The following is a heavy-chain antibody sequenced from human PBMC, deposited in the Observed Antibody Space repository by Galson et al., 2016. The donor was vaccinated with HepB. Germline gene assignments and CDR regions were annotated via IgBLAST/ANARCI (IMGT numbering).Heavy chain of an antibody. CDR3: TTDPPGPYYYETSGYYRTSDY. Sequence: LRLSCAGSGFSFTSVWMSWVRQAPGKGLEWVGRIKSVIDGETKDYAKPVRGRFAITRDDTKNTLYLQMNSLKIEDTAIYYCTTDPPGPYYYETSGYYRTSDYWGQGTLVTVSS. V-gene: IGHV3-15*01. D-gene: IGHD3-22*01. CDR1: GFSFTSVW. CDR2: IKSVIDGETK. J-gene: IGHJ4*02.